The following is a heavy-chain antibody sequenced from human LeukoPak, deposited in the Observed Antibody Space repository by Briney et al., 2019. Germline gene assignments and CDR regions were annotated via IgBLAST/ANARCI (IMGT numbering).Heavy chain of an antibody. J-gene: IGHJ6*03. V-gene: IGHV3-7*01. CDR3: ARSVRFSFYYYMDV. CDR1: GFTFSSYW. D-gene: IGHD3-3*01. Sequence: GGSLRLSCAASGFTFSSYWMSWVRQAPGKGLEWVANIKQDGSEKYYVDSVKGRFTISRDNAKNSLYLQMNSLRAEDTAVYYCARSVRFSFYYYMDVWGKGTTVTVPS. CDR2: IKQDGSEK.